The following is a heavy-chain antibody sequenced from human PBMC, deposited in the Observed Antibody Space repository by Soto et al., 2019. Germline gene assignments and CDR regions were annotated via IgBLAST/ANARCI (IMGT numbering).Heavy chain of an antibody. D-gene: IGHD1-26*01. J-gene: IGHJ4*02. V-gene: IGHV3-23*01. CDR1: GLTFKSYA. CDR2: ISGSGGST. CDR3: AKGQYSGVAGGLDY. Sequence: EVPLLESGGGLVQPGGSLRLSCAASGLTFKSYAMSWVRQAPGKGLEWVSGISGSGGSTDYADSVKGRFTISRDNSKNTLYLQMNSRRVEDTALYYCAKGQYSGVAGGLDYWGQGTLVTVSS.